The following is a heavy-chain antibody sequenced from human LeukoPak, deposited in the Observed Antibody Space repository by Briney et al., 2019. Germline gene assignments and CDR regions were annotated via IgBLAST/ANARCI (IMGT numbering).Heavy chain of an antibody. J-gene: IGHJ1*01. Sequence: ASVKVSCKASGYTFTTYGISWVRQAPGQGLEWMGWIGAYNGDTRHSQKFQGRVTMTTGTSTSTAYMELRSLGSDDTAVYYCARGPDCGSTNCYVGIYFQHWGQGTLVTVSS. CDR1: GYTFTTYG. CDR3: ARGPDCGSTNCYVGIYFQH. CDR2: IGAYNGDT. V-gene: IGHV1-18*01. D-gene: IGHD2-2*01.